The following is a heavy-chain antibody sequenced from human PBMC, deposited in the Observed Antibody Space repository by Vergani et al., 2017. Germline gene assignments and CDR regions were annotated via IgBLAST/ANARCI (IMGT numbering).Heavy chain of an antibody. Sequence: EVQLLESGGGLVQPGGSLRLSCEASGFSFPGYAMSWVRQAPGKGLEWVSSVSGSSATPYYADSVKGRFIISRDNSKNTLHLQMNSLRADDTAVYYCAKDRRIVGALRYFDYWGQGTLVTVSS. CDR1: GFSFPGYA. D-gene: IGHD1-26*01. CDR3: AKDRRIVGALRYFDY. J-gene: IGHJ4*02. V-gene: IGHV3-23*01. CDR2: VSGSSATP.